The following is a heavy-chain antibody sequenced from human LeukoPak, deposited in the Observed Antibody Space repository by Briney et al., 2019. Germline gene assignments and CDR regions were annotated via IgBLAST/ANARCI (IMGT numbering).Heavy chain of an antibody. CDR1: GGSFSRYY. CDR3: ARVEGDSSYDSHWFDP. CDR2: INHSGST. Sequence: SETLSLACAVYGGSFSRYYWSWIRQPPGKGLEWIGEINHSGSTNYNPSLKSRVTISVDTSKNQFSLKLSSVTAADTAVYYCARVEGDSSYDSHWFDPWGQGTLVAVSS. J-gene: IGHJ5*02. D-gene: IGHD5-12*01. V-gene: IGHV4-34*01.